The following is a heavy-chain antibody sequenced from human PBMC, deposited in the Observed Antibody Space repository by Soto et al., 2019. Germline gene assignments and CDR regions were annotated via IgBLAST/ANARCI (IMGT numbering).Heavy chain of an antibody. CDR1: GYTFTSYY. D-gene: IGHD3-3*01. J-gene: IGHJ3*02. CDR3: AREWTDTIFGVVTRALDASDI. Sequence: ASVKVSCKASGYTFTSYYMHWVRQAPGQGLEWMGIINPSGGSTSYAQKFQGRVTMTRDTSTSTVYMELSSLRSEDTAVYYCAREWTDTIFGVVTRALDASDIWGPGPMVTVSS. V-gene: IGHV1-46*03. CDR2: INPSGGST.